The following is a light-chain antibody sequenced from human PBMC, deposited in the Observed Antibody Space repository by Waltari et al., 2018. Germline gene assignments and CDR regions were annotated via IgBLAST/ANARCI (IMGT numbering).Light chain of an antibody. CDR2: GNI. Sequence: QSVLTQPPSVSGAPGQRVTISCTGSSSNIGAGYDVHWYQQLPGAAPKVVIFGNINRPSGVPDRFSGAKSGTSASLAITGLQADDEADYYGQSYDSSLSGSVFGGGTKRTVL. J-gene: IGLJ2*01. V-gene: IGLV1-40*01. CDR3: QSYDSSLSGSV. CDR1: SSNIGAGYD.